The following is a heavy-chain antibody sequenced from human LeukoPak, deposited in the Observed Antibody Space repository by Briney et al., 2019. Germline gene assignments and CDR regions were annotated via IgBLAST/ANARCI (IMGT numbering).Heavy chain of an antibody. D-gene: IGHD5-18*01. J-gene: IGHJ4*02. V-gene: IGHV4-59*01. CDR2: IYYSGST. CDR1: GGSISSYY. Sequence: SETLSLTCTVSGGSISSYYWSWIRQPPGKGLEWIGYIYYSGSTNYNPSLKSRVTISVDPSKNQFSLKLSSVTAADTAVYYCARKRYTAMGYFDYWGQGTLVTVSS. CDR3: ARKRYTAMGYFDY.